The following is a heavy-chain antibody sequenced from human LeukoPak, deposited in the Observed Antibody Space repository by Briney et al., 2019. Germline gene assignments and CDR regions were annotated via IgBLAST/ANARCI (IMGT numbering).Heavy chain of an antibody. V-gene: IGHV3-23*01. D-gene: IGHD3-16*01. CDR3: ARDQGGLGY. CDR1: GFNFNNYG. J-gene: IGHJ4*02. CDR2: IGATDDST. Sequence: GGSLRLSCAVSGFNFNNYGVSWVRQAPGKGPEWVSAIGATDDSTYYADSVKGRFTISRDNSRNTVYLQMNSLRAEDTAVYYCARDQGGLGYWGQGTLVTVSS.